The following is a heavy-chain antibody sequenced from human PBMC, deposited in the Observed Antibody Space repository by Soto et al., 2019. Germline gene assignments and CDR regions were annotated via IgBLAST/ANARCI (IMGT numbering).Heavy chain of an antibody. V-gene: IGHV3-23*01. J-gene: IGHJ4*02. D-gene: IGHD2-2*01. CDR3: AKGYCSTTSCSFDY. Sequence: GGSLRLSCAASGFTFTNFAMNWVRQAPGKGLEWVSVISGSADTAYNADSVKGRFTISRDNSKNTVYLQMNSLRAEDTARYYCAKGYCSTTSCSFDYWGQGTLVTVSS. CDR2: ISGSADTA. CDR1: GFTFTNFA.